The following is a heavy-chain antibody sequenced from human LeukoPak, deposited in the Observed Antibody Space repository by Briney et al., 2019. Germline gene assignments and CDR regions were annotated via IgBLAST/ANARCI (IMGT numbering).Heavy chain of an antibody. CDR1: GFTFSICA. D-gene: IGHD3-10*01. Sequence: PGGSLRLSCAASGFTFSICAMNWVRQAPGKGLEWVSGISGSGSSTYYADSVKGRFTISRDSSKNTVYLQMNSLRAEDTARYYCAKADGSYKPLIDYWGQGTLVTVSS. CDR2: ISGSGSST. J-gene: IGHJ4*02. CDR3: AKADGSYKPLIDY. V-gene: IGHV3-23*01.